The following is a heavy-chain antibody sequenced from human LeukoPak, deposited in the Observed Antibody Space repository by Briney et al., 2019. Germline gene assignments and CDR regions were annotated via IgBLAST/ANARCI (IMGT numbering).Heavy chain of an antibody. Sequence: GGSLRLSCAASGFTVNSNYMSWVRQAPGKGLEWVSVIYSGGSIYYADSVKGRFTISRHNSKNTLHLQMNSLRPEDTAVYYCASGSRFDYWGQGTLVTVSS. CDR1: GFTVNSNY. CDR3: ASGSRFDY. CDR2: IYSGGSI. D-gene: IGHD5/OR15-5a*01. V-gene: IGHV3-53*04. J-gene: IGHJ4*02.